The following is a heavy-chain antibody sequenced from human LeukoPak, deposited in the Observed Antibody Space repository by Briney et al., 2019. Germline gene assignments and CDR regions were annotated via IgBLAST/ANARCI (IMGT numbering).Heavy chain of an antibody. V-gene: IGHV4-61*02. J-gene: IGHJ4*02. CDR1: GGSISSGSYY. Sequence: SETLSLTCTVSGGSISSGSYYWSWIRQPAGKGLEWIGCIYTSGSTNYNPSLKSRVTISVDTSKNQFSLKLSSVTAADTAVYYCARDGEEWELLDYWGQGTLVTVSS. D-gene: IGHD1-26*01. CDR3: ARDGEEWELLDY. CDR2: IYTSGST.